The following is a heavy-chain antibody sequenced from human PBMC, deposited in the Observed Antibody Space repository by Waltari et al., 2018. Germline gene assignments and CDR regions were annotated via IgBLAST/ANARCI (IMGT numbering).Heavy chain of an antibody. CDR3: ARERGGYDFWSGYFDHYGMDV. Sequence: EVQLVESGGGLIQPGGSLRLSCQASGFAVGSNSMSWVRPAPGKGLEWVSIIYSGGSTYYADSVKGRFTISRDNSKNTVYLQMNSLRAEDTAVYFCARERGGYDFWSGYFDHYGMDVWGQGTTVTVSS. J-gene: IGHJ6*01. V-gene: IGHV3-53*01. CDR2: IYSGGST. D-gene: IGHD3-3*01. CDR1: GFAVGSNS.